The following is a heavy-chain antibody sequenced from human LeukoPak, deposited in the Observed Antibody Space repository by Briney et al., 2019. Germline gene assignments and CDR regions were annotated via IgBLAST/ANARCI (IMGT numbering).Heavy chain of an antibody. Sequence: GESLKISCKGSGYSFTNSWIGWVRQMPGKGLEWMGIIYSGDSDTRYSPSFQGQVTISADKSISTAYLQWSSLKASDTAMYYCARLLYPPISAAGTWWFDPWGQGTLVTVSS. CDR3: ARLLYPPISAAGTWWFDP. CDR2: IYSGDSDT. J-gene: IGHJ5*02. V-gene: IGHV5-51*01. D-gene: IGHD6-13*01. CDR1: GYSFTNSW.